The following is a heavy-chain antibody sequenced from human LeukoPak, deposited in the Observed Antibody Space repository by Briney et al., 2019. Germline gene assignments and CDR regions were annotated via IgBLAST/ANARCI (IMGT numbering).Heavy chain of an antibody. D-gene: IGHD6-19*01. J-gene: IGHJ6*02. CDR1: GYTFTGYY. CDR3: ARDLPVSIAVAGSYYYYGMDV. Sequence: ASVKVSCKASGYTFTGYYMHGVRQAPGQGLEWVGWINPNSGGTNYAQKFQGRVAMTRDTSISTAYMELSRLRSDDTAVYCCARDLPVSIAVAGSYYYYGMDVWGQGTTVTVSS. V-gene: IGHV1-2*02. CDR2: INPNSGGT.